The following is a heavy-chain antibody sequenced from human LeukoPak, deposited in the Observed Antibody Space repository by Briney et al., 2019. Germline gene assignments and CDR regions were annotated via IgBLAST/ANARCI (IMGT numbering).Heavy chain of an antibody. Sequence: ASETLSLTCTVSGGSISSYYWNWIRQPPGKGVEWIGYIYYSGGTNYNPSLKSRVTISVDTSKSQFSLKLNSVTAADTAVYYCARFEGYDFLTGYAYYFYHWGQGTLVTVSS. V-gene: IGHV4-59*01. CDR3: ARFEGYDFLTGYAYYFYH. D-gene: IGHD3-9*01. J-gene: IGHJ4*02. CDR2: IYYSGGT. CDR1: GGSISSYY.